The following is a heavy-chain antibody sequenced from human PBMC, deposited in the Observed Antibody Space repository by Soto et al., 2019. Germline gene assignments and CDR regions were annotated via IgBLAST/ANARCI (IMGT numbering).Heavy chain of an antibody. V-gene: IGHV1-69*06. CDR1: GGTFSSYA. CDR2: IIPIFGTA. CDR3: ARGETRGYYYGMDV. J-gene: IGHJ6*02. Sequence: SVKVSCKASGGTFSSYAISWVRQAPGQGLEWMGGIIPIFGTANYAQKFQGRVTITADKSTSTAYMELSSLRSEDTAVYYCARGETRGYYYGMDVWGQGTTVTVSS.